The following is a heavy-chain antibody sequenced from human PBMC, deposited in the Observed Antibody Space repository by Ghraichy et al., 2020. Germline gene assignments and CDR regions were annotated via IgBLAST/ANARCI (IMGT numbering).Heavy chain of an antibody. CDR3: AGSDYYDYTGYYYEFPY. CDR2: FYYSGST. J-gene: IGHJ4*02. Sequence: LETLSLTCTVSGGSVSSGTYSWSWIRQPPGKGLEWIGYFYYSGSTNYNPSLRSRVTISIDTSKNHFSLKLSSVTAADTALYYCAGSDYYDYTGYYYEFPYWGQGTLVTVSS. V-gene: IGHV4-61*01. CDR1: GGSVSSGTYS. D-gene: IGHD3-22*01.